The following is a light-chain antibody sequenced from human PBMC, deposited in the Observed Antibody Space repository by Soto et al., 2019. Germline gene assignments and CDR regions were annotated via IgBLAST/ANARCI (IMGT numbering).Light chain of an antibody. J-gene: IGKJ1*01. Sequence: DIEMTQSPSSLSASVGDRVTITCRASQSISSYLNWYQQKPGNAPNLLIHAASTLQSGVQSRFRAYGSDTEFTRTISNRQAEDFATDYGQQSYTTPMTFGQGPKLEVK. CDR3: QQSYTTPMT. V-gene: IGKV1-39*01. CDR1: QSISSY. CDR2: AAS.